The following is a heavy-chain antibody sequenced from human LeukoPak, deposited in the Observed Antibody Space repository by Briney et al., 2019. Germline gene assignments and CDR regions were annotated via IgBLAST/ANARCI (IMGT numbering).Heavy chain of an antibody. J-gene: IGHJ4*02. CDR3: AVVGIAAAGTWAGFDY. CDR2: IYHSGST. CDR1: SYSISSGYY. D-gene: IGHD6-13*01. V-gene: IGHV4-38-2*01. Sequence: SETLSLTCAVSSYSISSGYYWGWIRQPPGKGLEWIGSIYHSGSTYYNPSLKSRVTISVDTSKNQFSLKLSSVTAADTAVYYCAVVGIAAAGTWAGFDYWGQGTLVTVSS.